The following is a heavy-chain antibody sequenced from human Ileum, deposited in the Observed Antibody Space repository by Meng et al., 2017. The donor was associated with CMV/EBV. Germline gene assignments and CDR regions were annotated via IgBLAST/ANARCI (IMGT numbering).Heavy chain of an antibody. Sequence: QVQLQEAGPGLVKPSQPLSLTCTVSGGSIPSGNYYWSWIRQPPGRGLEWIGYIYYSGSPYYKPSLKSRVTISLDTSKNQFSLNLRSVTATDSAVYYCVRQVVAASFDYWGQGALVTVSS. CDR2: IYYSGSP. V-gene: IGHV4-30-4*08. CDR3: VRQVVAASFDY. J-gene: IGHJ4*02. CDR1: GGSIPSGNYY. D-gene: IGHD2-15*01.